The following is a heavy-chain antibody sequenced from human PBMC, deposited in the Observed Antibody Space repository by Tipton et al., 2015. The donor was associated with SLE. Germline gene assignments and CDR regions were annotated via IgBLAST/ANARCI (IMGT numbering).Heavy chain of an antibody. CDR3: ARRGLVRPTGYYYCMDV. Sequence: TLSLTCTVSGGSISSSSYYWGWIRQPPGNGLEWIGSIYYSGSTYYNPSLKSRVTISVDTSKNQFSLKLSSVTAADTAVYYCARRGLVRPTGYYYCMDVWGKGATVTVSS. CDR2: IYYSGST. D-gene: IGHD6-19*01. V-gene: IGHV4-39*01. J-gene: IGHJ6*03. CDR1: GGSISSSSYY.